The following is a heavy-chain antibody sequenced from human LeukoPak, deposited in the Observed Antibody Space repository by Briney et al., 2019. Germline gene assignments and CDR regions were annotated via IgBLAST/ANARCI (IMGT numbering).Heavy chain of an antibody. CDR1: GYTFTGYY. CDR2: INPNSGGT. CDR3: ARVRSGSYYNAKYYFDY. D-gene: IGHD3-10*01. V-gene: IGHV1-2*02. J-gene: IGHJ4*02. Sequence: GASVKVSCKASGYTFTGYYMHWVRQAPGQGLEWMGWINPNSGGTNYAQKFQGRVTMTRDTSISTAYMELSRLRSDDTAVYYCARVRSGSYYNAKYYFDYWGQGTLVTVSS.